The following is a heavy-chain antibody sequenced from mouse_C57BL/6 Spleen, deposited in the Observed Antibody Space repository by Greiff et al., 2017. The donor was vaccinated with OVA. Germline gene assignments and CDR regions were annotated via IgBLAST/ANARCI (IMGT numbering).Heavy chain of an antibody. D-gene: IGHD1-1*01. CDR3: ARDYYGSSGRFAY. J-gene: IGHJ3*01. CDR2: IDPSDSET. Sequence: QVHVKQPGAELVRPGSSVKLSCKASGYTFTSYWMHWVKQRPIQGLEWIGNIDPSDSETHYNQKFKDKATLTVDKSSSTAYMQLSSLTSEDSAVYYCARDYYGSSGRFAYWGQGTLVTVSA. V-gene: IGHV1-52*01. CDR1: GYTFTSYW.